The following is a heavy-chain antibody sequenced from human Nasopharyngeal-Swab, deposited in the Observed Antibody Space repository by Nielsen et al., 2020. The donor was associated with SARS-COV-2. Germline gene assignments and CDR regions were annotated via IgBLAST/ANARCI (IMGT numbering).Heavy chain of an antibody. Sequence: SETLSLTCTVSGGSISSSSYYWGWIRQPPGKGLEWIGSIYYSGSTYYNPSLKSRVTISVDTSKNQFSLKLSSVTAADTAVYYCARGMGSDCVWGSYRYEDYFDYWGQGTLVTVSS. CDR2: IYYSGST. CDR1: GGSISSSSYY. V-gene: IGHV4-39*07. CDR3: ARGMGSDCVWGSYRYEDYFDY. D-gene: IGHD3-16*02. J-gene: IGHJ4*02.